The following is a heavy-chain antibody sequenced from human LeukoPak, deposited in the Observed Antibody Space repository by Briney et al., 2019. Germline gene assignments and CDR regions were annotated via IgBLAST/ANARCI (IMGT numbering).Heavy chain of an antibody. V-gene: IGHV3-7*03. CDR1: GFIFNDYW. Sequence: GGSLRLSCAASGFIFNDYWMSWVRQAPGKGLEWLANIKRDGSGKYYLDSVKGRFTVSRDNAKNTLYLQMNSLRAEDTAVYYCAKDTRSSWYGWYFDLWGRGTLVTVSS. J-gene: IGHJ2*01. CDR2: IKRDGSGK. CDR3: AKDTRSSWYGWYFDL. D-gene: IGHD6-13*01.